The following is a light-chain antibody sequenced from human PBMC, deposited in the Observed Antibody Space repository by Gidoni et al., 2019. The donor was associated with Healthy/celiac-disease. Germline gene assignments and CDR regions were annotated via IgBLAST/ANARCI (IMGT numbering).Light chain of an antibody. Sequence: EIVLTQSPGTLSLSPGGRATLSCRASQSVSSSYLAWYQQKPGQAPRLLIYGASSRATGIPDRFSGSGSGTDFTLTISRLEPEDFAVYYCQQYGSLWTFXXXTKVEIK. CDR3: QQYGSLWT. CDR1: QSVSSSY. J-gene: IGKJ1*01. V-gene: IGKV3-20*01. CDR2: GAS.